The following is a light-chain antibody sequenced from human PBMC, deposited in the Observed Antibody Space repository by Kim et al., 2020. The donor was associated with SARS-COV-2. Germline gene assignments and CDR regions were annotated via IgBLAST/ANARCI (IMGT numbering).Light chain of an antibody. CDR3: MLYAGYTVM. Sequence: QSALTQPPSASGSPGQSVTISCTGTSSDFAVYKYVSWYQHHPGKAPKVVIYEVNKRPSGVPDRFSGSKSGNTASLTVSGLQAEDEADYYCMLYAGYTVMFGGGTQLTVL. J-gene: IGLJ3*02. V-gene: IGLV2-8*01. CDR1: SSDFAVYKY. CDR2: EVN.